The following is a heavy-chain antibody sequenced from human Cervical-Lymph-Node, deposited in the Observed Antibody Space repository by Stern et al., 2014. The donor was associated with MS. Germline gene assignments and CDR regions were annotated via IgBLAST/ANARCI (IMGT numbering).Heavy chain of an antibody. Sequence: VHLVESGGGLVKPGGSLRLSCRASGSNFTDYYINWIRQAPGKGLEWISYIGSGGTAIFYADSVKGRFTISRDNTKNSVYLEMNSLRVDDTAIYYCSTFVFYWGQGTLVTVSS. V-gene: IGHV3-11*01. J-gene: IGHJ4*02. CDR2: IGSGGTAI. CDR3: STFVFY. D-gene: IGHD3-16*01. CDR1: GSNFTDYY.